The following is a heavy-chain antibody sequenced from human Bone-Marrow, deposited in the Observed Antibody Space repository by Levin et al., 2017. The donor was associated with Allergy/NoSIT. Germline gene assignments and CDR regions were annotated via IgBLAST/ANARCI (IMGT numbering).Heavy chain of an antibody. V-gene: IGHV2-5*02. CDR1: GFSLSTSARS. D-gene: IGHD1-1*01. J-gene: IGHJ4*02. CDR3: AHRLLSTSPFDY. Sequence: GSGPTLVKPTQTLTLTCTFSGFSLSTSARSVAWVRQPPGKALEWLALIYWDDDKRYSPSLKSRLTISKDTSKNQVVLTMTNMSPVDTATYYCAHRLLSTSPFDYWGQGTLVTVSS. CDR2: IYWDDDK.